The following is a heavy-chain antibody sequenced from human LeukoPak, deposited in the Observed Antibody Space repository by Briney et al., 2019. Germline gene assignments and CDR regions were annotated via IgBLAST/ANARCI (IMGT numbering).Heavy chain of an antibody. Sequence: ASVKVSCKASGYTFTSYYMHWVRQAPGQGLEWMGIINPSGGSTSYAQRFQGRATMTRDMSTSTVYMELSSLRSEDTAVYYCARGGSRYYYDSSGYRDWFDPWGQGTLVTVSS. CDR1: GYTFTSYY. J-gene: IGHJ5*02. D-gene: IGHD3-22*01. CDR2: INPSGGST. V-gene: IGHV1-46*01. CDR3: ARGGSRYYYDSSGYRDWFDP.